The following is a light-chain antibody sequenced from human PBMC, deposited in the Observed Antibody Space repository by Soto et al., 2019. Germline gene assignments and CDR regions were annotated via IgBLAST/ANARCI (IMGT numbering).Light chain of an antibody. CDR3: QQYYSTPAWT. V-gene: IGKV4-1*01. CDR2: WAS. J-gene: IGKJ1*01. Sequence: DIVMTQSPDSLAVSLGERATINCKASQSVLYSSNNKNYLAWYQQKPGQPPKLLIYWASTRESGVPDRFGGSGCGTDFTLTISSLQAEDVAVYYCQQYYSTPAWTFGQGTKVEIK. CDR1: QSVLYSSNNKNY.